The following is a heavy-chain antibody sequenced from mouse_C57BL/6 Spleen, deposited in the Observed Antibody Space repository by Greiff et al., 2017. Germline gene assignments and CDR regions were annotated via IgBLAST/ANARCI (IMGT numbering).Heavy chain of an antibody. CDR1: GYTFPDYE. D-gene: IGHD1-1*02. CDR3: TRRWSFAY. V-gene: IGHV1-15*01. Sequence: QVQLQQSGAELVRPGASVTLSCKASGYTFPDYEMHWVKQTPVHGLEWIGAIDPETGGTAYNQKFKGKAILTADKSSSTAYMELRSLTSEDSAVYYCTRRWSFAYWGQGTLVTVSA. CDR2: IDPETGGT. J-gene: IGHJ3*01.